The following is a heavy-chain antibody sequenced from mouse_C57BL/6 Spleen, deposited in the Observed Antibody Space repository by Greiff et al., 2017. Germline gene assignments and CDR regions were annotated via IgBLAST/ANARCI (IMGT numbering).Heavy chain of an antibody. CDR1: GFNIKDDY. Sequence: VQLQQSGAELVRPGASVKLSCTASGFNIKDDYMHWVKQRPEQGLEWIGWIDPENGDTEYASKFQGKATITADTSSNTAYLQLSSLTSEDTAVYYCTPSYGNFDYWGQGTTLTVSS. D-gene: IGHD2-10*01. CDR2: IDPENGDT. CDR3: TPSYGNFDY. V-gene: IGHV14-4*01. J-gene: IGHJ2*01.